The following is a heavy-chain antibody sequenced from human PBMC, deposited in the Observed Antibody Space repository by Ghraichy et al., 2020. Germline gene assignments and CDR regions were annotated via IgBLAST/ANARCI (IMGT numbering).Heavy chain of an antibody. CDR1: GYTFTGYY. V-gene: IGHV1-2*02. CDR3: GRGGGVPAAIGDAIDI. D-gene: IGHD2-2*02. J-gene: IGHJ3*02. CDR2: INPNSGDT. Sequence: ASVKVSCKASGYTFTGYYMHWVRQAPGQGLEWMGWINPNSGDTKYAQKFQGRVTMTRGTSISTAHMDLSRLRSDDTAVYYCGRGGGVPAAIGDAIDIWGQGTMVTVSS.